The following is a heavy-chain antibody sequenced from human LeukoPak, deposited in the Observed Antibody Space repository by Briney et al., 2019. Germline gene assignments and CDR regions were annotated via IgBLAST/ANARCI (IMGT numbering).Heavy chain of an antibody. CDR1: GFSFSGYA. D-gene: IGHD3-22*01. V-gene: IGHV3-23*01. J-gene: IGHJ4*02. CDR2: VSDSGVNT. Sequence: PGGSLRLSCAASGFSFSGYAMSWVRQAPGKGLDWVSGVSDSGVNTYYADSVKGRFTISRDNAKNSLYLQMNSRRAEDTAVYYCARDIGYDSSGYYSGGTDYWGQGTLVTVSS. CDR3: ARDIGYDSSGYYSGGTDY.